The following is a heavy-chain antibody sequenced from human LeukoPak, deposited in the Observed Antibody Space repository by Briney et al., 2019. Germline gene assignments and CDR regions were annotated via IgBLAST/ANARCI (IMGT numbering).Heavy chain of an antibody. V-gene: IGHV4-34*01. D-gene: IGHD1-26*01. CDR1: GGSFSGYY. J-gene: IGHJ4*02. Sequence: SETLSLTCAVYGGSFSGYYWSWIRQSPGKGLEWIGEINHSGSTNYNPSLKSRVTISVDTSKNQFSLKLSSVTAADTAVYYCAVGRPRIDYWGQGTLVTVSS. CDR3: AVGRPRIDY. CDR2: INHSGST.